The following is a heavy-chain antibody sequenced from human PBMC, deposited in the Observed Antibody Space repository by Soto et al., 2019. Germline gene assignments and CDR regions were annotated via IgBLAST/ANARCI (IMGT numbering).Heavy chain of an antibody. CDR2: INHSGST. J-gene: IGHJ4*02. CDR1: GGTFSDYY. V-gene: IGHV4-34*01. D-gene: IGHD3-9*01. CDR3: ASLDYYDILTGAFDY. Sequence: TSETLSLTYADYGGTFSDYYWSWIRKPPGKGLEWIGEINHSGSTNYNPSLKSRATISVDTSKNQFSLKLSSVTAADTAVYYCASLDYYDILTGAFDYWGQGTLVTVSS.